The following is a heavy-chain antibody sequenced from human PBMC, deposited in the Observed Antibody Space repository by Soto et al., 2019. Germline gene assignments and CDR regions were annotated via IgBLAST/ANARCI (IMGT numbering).Heavy chain of an antibody. CDR3: AREARPDRWFDP. CDR2: IWYDGSNK. V-gene: IGHV3-33*01. Sequence: PGGSLRLSCAASGFTFSSYGMHWVRQAPGKGLEWVAVIWYDGSNKYYADSVKGRFTISRDNSKNTLYLQMNSLRAEDTAVYYCAREARPDRWFDPWGQGTLVTVSS. D-gene: IGHD6-6*01. CDR1: GFTFSSYG. J-gene: IGHJ5*02.